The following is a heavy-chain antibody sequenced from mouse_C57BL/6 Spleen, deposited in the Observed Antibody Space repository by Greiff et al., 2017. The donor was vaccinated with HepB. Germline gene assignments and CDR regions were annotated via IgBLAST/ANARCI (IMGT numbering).Heavy chain of an antibody. Sequence: VQLQQSGAELVRPGTSVKLSCKASGYTFTSYWMHWVKQRPGQGLEWIGVIDPSDSYTNYNQKFKGKATLTVDTSSSTAYMQLSSLPSEDSAVYYCARGYYGSRSDYWGQSTTLTVSS. V-gene: IGHV1-59*01. J-gene: IGHJ2*01. CDR2: IDPSDSYT. CDR1: GYTFTSYW. CDR3: ARGYYGSRSDY. D-gene: IGHD1-1*01.